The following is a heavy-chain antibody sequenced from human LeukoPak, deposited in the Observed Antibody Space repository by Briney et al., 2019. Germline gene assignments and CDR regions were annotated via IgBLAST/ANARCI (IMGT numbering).Heavy chain of an antibody. Sequence: GASVKVSCKASGYTFTSYAMNWVRQAPGQGLEWLGWINTNTGNPTYAQGFTGRFVFSLDTSVSTAYLQISSLKAEDTAVYYCARDGITIFGVVNLGFYYYMDVWGKGTTVTVSS. CDR2: INTNTGNP. D-gene: IGHD3-3*01. CDR1: GYTFTSYA. CDR3: ARDGITIFGVVNLGFYYYMDV. J-gene: IGHJ6*03. V-gene: IGHV7-4-1*02.